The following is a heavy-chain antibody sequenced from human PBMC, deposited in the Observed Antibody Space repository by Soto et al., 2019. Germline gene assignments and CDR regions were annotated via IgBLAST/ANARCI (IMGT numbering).Heavy chain of an antibody. CDR1: GFTFSRHA. V-gene: IGHV3-33*01. J-gene: IGHJ4*02. CDR3: ATGFLGLCTGGNCPIES. D-gene: IGHD2-15*01. CDR2: IWYHDVEK. Sequence: QVQLVESGGGVVQPERSLRLSCAASGFTFSRHAMHWVRQAPGRGLEWVAGIWYHDVEKYYADSVKGRFTISRDNSRNTVYLQMKSLKGEDTAVDSCATGFLGLCTGGNCPIESWGQGSLVTVSP.